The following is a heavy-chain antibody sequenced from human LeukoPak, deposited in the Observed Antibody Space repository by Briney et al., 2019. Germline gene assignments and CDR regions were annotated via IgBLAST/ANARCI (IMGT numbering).Heavy chain of an antibody. CDR3: AGVITMVRGVKGFDI. J-gene: IGHJ3*02. Sequence: SETLSLTCAVYGGSFSGYYWSWIRQPPGKGLEWIGEINHSGSTNYNPSLKSRVTISVDTSKNQFSLKLSSVTAADTAVYYCAGVITMVRGVKGFDIWGQGTMVTVSS. CDR2: INHSGST. D-gene: IGHD3-10*01. CDR1: GGSFSGYY. V-gene: IGHV4-34*01.